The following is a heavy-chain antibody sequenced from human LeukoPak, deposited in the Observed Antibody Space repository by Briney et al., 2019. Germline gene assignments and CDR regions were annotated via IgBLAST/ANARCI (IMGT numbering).Heavy chain of an antibody. CDR1: GYSFTSYW. D-gene: IGHD6-13*01. Sequence: GESLKISCKGSGYSFTSYWIGWVRQMPGKGLEWMGLIYPGDSDTRYSPSFQGQVTISVDKSITTAYLQWSSLKASDTAMYYCATAYSSSWYAYYFNYWGQGTLVTVSS. CDR3: ATAYSSSWYAYYFNY. V-gene: IGHV5-51*01. CDR2: IYPGDSDT. J-gene: IGHJ4*02.